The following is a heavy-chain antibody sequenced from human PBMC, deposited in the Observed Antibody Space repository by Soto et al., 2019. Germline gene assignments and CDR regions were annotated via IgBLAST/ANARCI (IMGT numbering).Heavy chain of an antibody. D-gene: IGHD3-10*01. Sequence: ASVKVSCKASGGTFSSYTISWVRQAPGQGLEWMGRIIPILGIANYAQKFQGRVTITADKSTSTAYMELSSLRSEDTAVYYCASGGWFGELLGYYYYGMDVWGQGTTVTVSS. CDR2: IIPILGIA. J-gene: IGHJ6*02. CDR1: GGTFSSYT. CDR3: ASGGWFGELLGYYYYGMDV. V-gene: IGHV1-69*02.